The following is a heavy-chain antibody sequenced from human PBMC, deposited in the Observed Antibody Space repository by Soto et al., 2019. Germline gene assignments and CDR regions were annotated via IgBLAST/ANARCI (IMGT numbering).Heavy chain of an antibody. CDR2: IYYSGST. V-gene: IGHV4-59*01. J-gene: IGHJ5*02. CDR3: ARMSRAVGGYCSGGSCYVGWFDP. Sequence: PSETLSLTCTVSGGSISSYYWSWIRQPPGKGLEWIGYIYYSGSTNYNPSLKSRFTISRDNAKNSLYLQMNSLRVEDTALYFRARMSRAVGGYCSGGSCYVGWFDPWGQGTLVTVSS. CDR1: GGSISSYY. D-gene: IGHD2-15*01.